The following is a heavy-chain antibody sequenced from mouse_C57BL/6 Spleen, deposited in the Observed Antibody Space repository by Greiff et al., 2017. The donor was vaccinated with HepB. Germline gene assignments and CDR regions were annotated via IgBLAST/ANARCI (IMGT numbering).Heavy chain of an antibody. J-gene: IGHJ2*01. CDR1: GYTFTDYY. CDR3: ARGSTTVEDY. D-gene: IGHD1-1*01. V-gene: IGHV1-26*01. Sequence: EVQLQQSGPELVKPGASVKISCKASGYTFTDYYMNWVKQSHGKSLEWIGDINPNNGGTSYNQKFKGKATLTVDKSSSTAYMELRSLTSEDSAVYYCARGSTTVEDYWGQGTTLTVSS. CDR2: INPNNGGT.